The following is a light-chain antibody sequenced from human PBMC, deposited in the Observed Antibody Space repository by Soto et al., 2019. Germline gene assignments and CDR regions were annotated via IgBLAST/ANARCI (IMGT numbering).Light chain of an antibody. CDR1: SSNIGNNT. Sequence: QTVVTQPPSSSGTPGQRVTISCSGSSSNIGNNTVNWYQQLPGTAPKLLFYSNNQRPSGVPDRFSGSKSGTSASLGISGLQSEDEADYYCAAWDDSLNGWVFGGGTQLTVL. CDR2: SNN. V-gene: IGLV1-44*01. CDR3: AAWDDSLNGWV. J-gene: IGLJ3*02.